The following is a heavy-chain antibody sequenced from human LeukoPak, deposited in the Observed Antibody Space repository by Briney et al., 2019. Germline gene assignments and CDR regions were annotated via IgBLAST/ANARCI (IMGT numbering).Heavy chain of an antibody. D-gene: IGHD3-22*01. CDR2: INPNSGDT. V-gene: IGHV1-2*02. CDR1: GYTFTDYY. J-gene: IGHJ4*02. CDR3: ARDRSHRYYHSTGYAFDY. Sequence: ASVKVSCKASGYTFTDYYLHWVRQAPGQGLEWMGWINPNSGDTDYAQKFQGRVTMTRDTSISTAYMELSRLRYDDTAVYYCARDRSHRYYHSTGYAFDYWGQGTLVTVSS.